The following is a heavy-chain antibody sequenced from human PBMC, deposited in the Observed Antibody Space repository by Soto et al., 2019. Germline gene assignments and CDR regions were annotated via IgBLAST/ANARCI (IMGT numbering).Heavy chain of an antibody. V-gene: IGHV4-30-2*01. CDR1: GGSISSGGYS. Sequence: QLQLQESGSGLVKPSQTLSLTCAVSGGSISSGGYSWSWIRQPPGKGLEWIGYIYHSGSTYYNPSLKSRVPISVASSTNQFSLKLSPGTAADTAVYYWARENNVLPGGYFDYWGQGTLVTVSS. CDR2: IYHSGST. CDR3: ARENNVLPGGYFDY. J-gene: IGHJ4*02. D-gene: IGHD3-10*01.